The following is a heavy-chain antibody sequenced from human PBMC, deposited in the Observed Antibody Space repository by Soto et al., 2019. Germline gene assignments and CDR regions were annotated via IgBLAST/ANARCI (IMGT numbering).Heavy chain of an antibody. V-gene: IGHV3-33*01. D-gene: IGHD3-10*02. CDR3: ARDQAGVQGVIITGSFDY. Sequence: QVQLVESGGGVVQPGRSLRLSCAASGFTFSSYGMHWVRQAPGKGLEWVAVIWYDGSNKYYADSVKGRFTISRDNSKNTLYLQMNSLRAEDTAVYYCARDQAGVQGVIITGSFDYWGQGTLVTVSS. CDR2: IWYDGSNK. CDR1: GFTFSSYG. J-gene: IGHJ4*02.